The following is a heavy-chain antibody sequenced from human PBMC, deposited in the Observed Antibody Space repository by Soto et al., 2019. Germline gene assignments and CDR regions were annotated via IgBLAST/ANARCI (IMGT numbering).Heavy chain of an antibody. V-gene: IGHV4-34*01. Sequence: QVQLQQWGAGLLKPSETLSLTCAVYGRSFSGYYWSWIRQSPGKGLELIGEINHSGSTNYNPSLKSRVTILIDAPKNQFSLKMSSVTAADTAVYYCARSTYMDVWGKGTTVIGS. CDR3: ARSTYMDV. CDR2: INHSGST. J-gene: IGHJ6*03. CDR1: GRSFSGYY.